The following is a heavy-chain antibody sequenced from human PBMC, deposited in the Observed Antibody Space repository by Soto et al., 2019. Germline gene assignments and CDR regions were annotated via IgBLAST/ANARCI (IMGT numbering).Heavy chain of an antibody. Sequence: VQLVESGGGLVQPGGSLTLSCAASEFAFSSYWMTWVRQAPGKGLEWVANIRKDGSQRSYLDSVRGRFTISRDNSKNSLYLQMNSVRAEDTALYFCARDVSPGSSGLYFDAFDIWGQGTMVTVSS. D-gene: IGHD6-25*01. CDR1: EFAFSSYW. CDR2: IRKDGSQR. CDR3: ARDVSPGSSGLYFDAFDI. J-gene: IGHJ3*02. V-gene: IGHV3-7*05.